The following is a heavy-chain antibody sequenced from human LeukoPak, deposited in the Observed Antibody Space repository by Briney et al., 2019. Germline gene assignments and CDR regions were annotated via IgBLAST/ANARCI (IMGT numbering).Heavy chain of an antibody. D-gene: IGHD6-13*01. CDR2: ISSCSTYI. CDR3: ARGGAAAGTDAFDI. CDR1: GFTFSSYS. J-gene: IGHJ3*02. Sequence: GGSLRLSCAASGFTFSSYSMNWVRQAPGKGLEWVSYISSCSTYIFYADSVKGRFTISRDNAKNSLYLQMNSLRAEDTAVYYCARGGAAAGTDAFDIWGQGTMVTVSS. V-gene: IGHV3-21*01.